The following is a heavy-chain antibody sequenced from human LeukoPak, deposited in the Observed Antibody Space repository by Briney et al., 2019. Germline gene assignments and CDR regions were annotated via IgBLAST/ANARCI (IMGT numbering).Heavy chain of an antibody. V-gene: IGHV1-18*01. D-gene: IGHD6-13*01. CDR1: GYTFTSYG. CDR2: ISAYNGNT. CDR3: ARLSSSWYIFDY. Sequence: ASAKVSCKASGYTFTSYGISWGRQAPGQGLEWMGWISAYNGNTNYAQKLQGRVTMTTDTSTSTAYMELRSLRSDDTAVYYCARLSSSWYIFDYWGQGTLVTVSS. J-gene: IGHJ4*02.